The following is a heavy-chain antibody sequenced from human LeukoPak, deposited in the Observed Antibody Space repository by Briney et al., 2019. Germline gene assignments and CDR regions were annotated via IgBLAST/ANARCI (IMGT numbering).Heavy chain of an antibody. Sequence: GGSLRLSCAASGFTFSSYAMSWVRQAPGKGLEWVSAISGSGGSTYYADSVKGRFTISRDNAKNSLYLQMNSLRAEDTAVYYCARDPYSSGSDAFDIWGQGTMVTVSS. CDR2: ISGSGGST. V-gene: IGHV3-23*01. CDR1: GFTFSSYA. J-gene: IGHJ3*02. D-gene: IGHD6-19*01. CDR3: ARDPYSSGSDAFDI.